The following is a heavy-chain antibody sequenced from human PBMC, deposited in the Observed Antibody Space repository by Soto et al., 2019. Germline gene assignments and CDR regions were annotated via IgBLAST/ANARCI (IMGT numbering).Heavy chain of an antibody. CDR2: VSSGGGT. D-gene: IGHD2-8*02. CDR3: AKRRGVGGHFDY. V-gene: IGHV3-23*01. CDR1: GFTFSTYA. Sequence: EVELLESGGGLVQPEGSLRLSCAASGFTFSTYAMGWVRQAPGKGLEWVSVVSSGGGTHYSDSVKGRFTVSRDNSKNTLSLQMNSLRADDTAVYYCAKRRGVGGHFDYWGQGALVIVSS. J-gene: IGHJ4*02.